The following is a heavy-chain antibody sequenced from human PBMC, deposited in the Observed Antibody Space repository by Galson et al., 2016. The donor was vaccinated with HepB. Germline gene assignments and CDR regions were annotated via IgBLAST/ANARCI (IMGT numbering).Heavy chain of an antibody. CDR1: GFTFRSYS. J-gene: IGHJ4*02. CDR3: ARSVEGSFDY. CDR2: ISVHYPI. Sequence: SLRLSCSASGFTFRSYSMNWVRQAPGKGPEWVSYISVHYPIHYADSVRGRFTISRDHAKNSVYLQMNSLRAEDTAVYFCARSVEGSFDYWGQGALVTVSS. V-gene: IGHV3-48*04.